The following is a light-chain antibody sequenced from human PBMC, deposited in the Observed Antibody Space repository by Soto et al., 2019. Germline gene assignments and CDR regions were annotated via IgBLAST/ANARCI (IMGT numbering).Light chain of an antibody. Sequence: QSALTQPASVSGSPGQSITISCTGTISDIVSWYQQHPGKAPKLIIYEGSKRPSGVSNRFSGSKSGNTASLTISGLQAEDEADYYCCSYAGSSTLVFGGGTKLTVL. CDR3: CSYAGSSTLV. V-gene: IGLV2-23*01. CDR2: EGS. J-gene: IGLJ2*01. CDR1: ISDI.